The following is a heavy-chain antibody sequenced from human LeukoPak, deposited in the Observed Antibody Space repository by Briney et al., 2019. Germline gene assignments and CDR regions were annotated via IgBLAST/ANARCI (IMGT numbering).Heavy chain of an antibody. CDR2: INPKSGGT. J-gene: IGHJ6*02. CDR1: GYTFTDYY. CDR3: AREELRYFDWLLYRVVPNYYYGMDV. D-gene: IGHD3-9*01. V-gene: IGHV1-2*02. Sequence: GASVKVSCKASGYTFTDYYMHWVRQAPGQGLEWMGWINPKSGGTIYAQKFQGRVTMTRDTSISTAYMELSSLKSDDTAVYYCAREELRYFDWLLYRVVPNYYYGMDVWGQGTTVTVSS.